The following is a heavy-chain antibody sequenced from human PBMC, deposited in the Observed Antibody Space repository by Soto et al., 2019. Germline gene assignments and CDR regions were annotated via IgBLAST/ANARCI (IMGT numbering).Heavy chain of an antibody. D-gene: IGHD3-10*02. V-gene: IGHV4-30-4*08. CDR2: IFNSGET. Sequence: QVQLQESGPGLVKTSENLSLTCTVSGASISSGDYYCSWIRQSPGKGLQWNGYIFNSGETYDTPSLESRLSISIVAYKNQFSLNLNFVTAADTAVYFCARSHYVLGAFDVRGPGTVVTVSS. CDR1: GASISSGDYY. CDR3: ARSHYVLGAFDV. J-gene: IGHJ3*01.